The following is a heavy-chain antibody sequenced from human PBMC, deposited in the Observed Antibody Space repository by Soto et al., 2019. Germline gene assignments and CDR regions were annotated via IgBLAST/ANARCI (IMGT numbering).Heavy chain of an antibody. CDR3: ARVMSPKYCTNGVCYSADY. V-gene: IGHV3-21*01. J-gene: IGHJ4*02. CDR1: GFTFSSYS. Sequence: PGGSLRLSCAASGFTFSSYSMNWVRQAPGKGLEWVSSISSSSSYIYYADSVKGRFTISRDNAKNSLYLQMNSLRAEDTAVYYCARVMSPKYCTNGVCYSADYWGQGTLVTVSS. CDR2: ISSSSSYI. D-gene: IGHD2-8*01.